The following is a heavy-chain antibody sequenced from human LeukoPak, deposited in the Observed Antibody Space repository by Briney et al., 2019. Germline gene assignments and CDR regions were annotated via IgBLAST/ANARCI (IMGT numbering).Heavy chain of an antibody. V-gene: IGHV2-5*01. CDR2: IYWNVDK. J-gene: IGHJ4*02. CDR1: GFSRSTRGVG. Sequence: KESGPTLVKTTQTLTLTSTFTGFSRSTRGVGVDWIRQPPGKALDWRAIIYWNVDKRYSPPLKSRLTITKATSKTQVVLTMTNMDPVDTASYYGAQRSRGYGDYFDYWGQGTLVTVSS. D-gene: IGHD5-12*01. CDR3: AQRSRGYGDYFDY.